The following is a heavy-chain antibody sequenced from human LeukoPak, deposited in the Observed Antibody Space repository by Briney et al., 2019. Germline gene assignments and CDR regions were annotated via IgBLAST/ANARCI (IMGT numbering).Heavy chain of an antibody. Sequence: GASVKVSCKASTYISSDFGISWVRLAPGGGLEWMGWVSGDNGQTNYGHKFYGRVTMTMETSTNTASMELRGLRSDDTAIYYCASVYLYTTGWSAAYFYFMDVWGKGTTVIASS. CDR3: ASVYLYTTGWSAAYFYFMDV. V-gene: IGHV1-18*01. D-gene: IGHD3-16*02. CDR1: TYISSDFG. J-gene: IGHJ6*03. CDR2: VSGDNGQT.